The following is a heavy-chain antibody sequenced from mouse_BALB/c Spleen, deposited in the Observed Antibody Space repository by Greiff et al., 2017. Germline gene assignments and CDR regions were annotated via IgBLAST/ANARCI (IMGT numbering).Heavy chain of an antibody. CDR2: IDPANGNT. CDR1: GFNIKDTY. J-gene: IGHJ2*01. V-gene: IGHV14-3*02. CDR3: ARLRYYFDY. D-gene: IGHD1-1*01. Sequence: EVKLMESGAELVKPGASVKLSCTASGFNIKDTYMHWVKQRPEQGLEWIGRIDPANGNTKYDPKFQGKATITADTSSNTAYLQLSSLTSEDTAVYYCARLRYYFDYWGQGTTRTVSS.